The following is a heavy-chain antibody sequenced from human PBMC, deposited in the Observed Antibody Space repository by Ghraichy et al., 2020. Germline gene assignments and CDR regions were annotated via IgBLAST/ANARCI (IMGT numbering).Heavy chain of an antibody. D-gene: IGHD3-22*01. CDR3: ARDGRGDNSAYYYVKY. CDR1: GFTFSTYW. V-gene: IGHV3-7*04. Sequence: GGSLRLSCAASGFTFSTYWMTWVRQAPGKGLEWVANIKQDGSEKYYVDSVKGRFTISRDNAKNSLYLQMNSLRAEDTAVYYCARDGRGDNSAYYYVKYWGQGTLVTVSS. J-gene: IGHJ4*02. CDR2: IKQDGSEK.